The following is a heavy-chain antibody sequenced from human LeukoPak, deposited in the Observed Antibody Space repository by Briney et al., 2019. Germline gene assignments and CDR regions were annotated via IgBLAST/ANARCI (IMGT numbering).Heavy chain of an antibody. D-gene: IGHD1-26*01. CDR3: ARGGSGSYSLDFDY. CDR1: GLTVSSNY. Sequence: PGGSLRLSCAASGLTVSSNYMSWVRQAPGKGLEWVSVIYSGGSTYYADSVKGRFTISRDNSKNTLYLQMNSLRAEDTAVYYCARGGSGSYSLDFDYWGQGTLVTVSS. J-gene: IGHJ4*02. CDR2: IYSGGST. V-gene: IGHV3-53*01.